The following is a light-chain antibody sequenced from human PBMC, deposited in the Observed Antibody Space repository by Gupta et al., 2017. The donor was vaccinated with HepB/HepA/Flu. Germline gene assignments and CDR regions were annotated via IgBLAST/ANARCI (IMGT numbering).Light chain of an antibody. CDR1: QSVLYSSNNKNY. CDR3: QQYYTTPRT. V-gene: IGKV4-1*01. Sequence: DIVMTQSQDSLAVSLGERAPINCKSSQSVLYSSNNKNYLAWYQQKPGQPPKLLIYWASTRESGVPDRFSGSGSGTDFTLTISSLQAEDVAVYYCQQYYTTPRTFGQGTKVEIK. CDR2: WAS. J-gene: IGKJ1*01.